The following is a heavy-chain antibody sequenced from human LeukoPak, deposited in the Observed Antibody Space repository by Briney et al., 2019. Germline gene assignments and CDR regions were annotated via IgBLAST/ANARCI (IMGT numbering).Heavy chain of an antibody. J-gene: IGHJ1*01. Sequence: ASVKVSCKASGGTFSSYAISWVRQAPGQGLEWMGGIIPIFGTANYAQKLQGRVTMTTDTSTSTAYMELRSLRSDDTAVYYCARDRTYYDFWSGRHGDFQHWGQGTLVTVSS. CDR1: GGTFSSYA. D-gene: IGHD3-3*01. CDR3: ARDRTYYDFWSGRHGDFQH. V-gene: IGHV1-69*05. CDR2: IIPIFGTA.